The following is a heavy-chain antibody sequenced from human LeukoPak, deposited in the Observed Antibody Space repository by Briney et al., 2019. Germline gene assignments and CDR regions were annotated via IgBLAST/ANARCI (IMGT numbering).Heavy chain of an antibody. Sequence: ASVKVSCKASGYTFTGYHIHWVRQAPGQGLEWMGWINPKSGGTNYAQKLQGRVTVTTDTSTSTAYMELRSLRSDDTAVYYCYCSSTSSDYWGQGTLVTVSS. CDR3: YCSSTSSDY. V-gene: IGHV1-18*04. J-gene: IGHJ4*02. D-gene: IGHD2-2*01. CDR1: GYTFTGYH. CDR2: INPKSGGT.